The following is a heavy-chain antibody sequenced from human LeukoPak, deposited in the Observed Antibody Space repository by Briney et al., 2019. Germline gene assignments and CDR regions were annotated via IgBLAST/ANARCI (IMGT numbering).Heavy chain of an antibody. D-gene: IGHD5-24*01. Sequence: PGGSLRLSCAASGFTFSSYSMNWVRQAPGKGLEWVSSISSSSSYIYYADSVKGRFTISRDNAKNSLYLQMNSLRAEDTAVYYCARESHGYNYLVYWGQGTLVTVSS. CDR2: ISSSSSYI. CDR1: GFTFSSYS. J-gene: IGHJ4*02. CDR3: ARESHGYNYLVY. V-gene: IGHV3-21*01.